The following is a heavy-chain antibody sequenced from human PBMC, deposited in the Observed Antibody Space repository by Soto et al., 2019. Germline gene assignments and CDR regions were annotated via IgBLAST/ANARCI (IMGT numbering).Heavy chain of an antibody. D-gene: IGHD3-22*01. Sequence: PGGSLSLSCAASGFTFSSYSMNWVRQAPGKGLEWVSSISSSSSYIYYADSVKGRFTISRDNAKNSLYLQMNSLRVEDTAVYYCARLESDYYDSSGYYPLTNWGQGTLVTVSS. CDR2: ISSSSSYI. V-gene: IGHV3-21*01. J-gene: IGHJ4*02. CDR1: GFTFSSYS. CDR3: ARLESDYYDSSGYYPLTN.